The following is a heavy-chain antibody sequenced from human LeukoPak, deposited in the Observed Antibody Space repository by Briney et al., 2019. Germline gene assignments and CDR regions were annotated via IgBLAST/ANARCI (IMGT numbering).Heavy chain of an antibody. J-gene: IGHJ4*02. V-gene: IGHV1-2*02. D-gene: IGHD5-18*01. CDR1: GYTFTSYG. CDR3: AREAAYSYGFLV. Sequence: GASVKVSCKASGYTFTSYGISWVRQAPGQGLEWMGWINPNSGGTNYAQKFQGRVTMTRDTSISTAYMELSRLRSDDTAVYYCAREAAYSYGFLVWGQGTLVTVSS. CDR2: INPNSGGT.